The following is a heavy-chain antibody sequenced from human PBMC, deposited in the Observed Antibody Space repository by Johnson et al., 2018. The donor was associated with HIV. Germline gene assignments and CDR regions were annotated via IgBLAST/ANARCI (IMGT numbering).Heavy chain of an antibody. Sequence: QVQLVESGGGVVQPGRSLRLSCAASGFTFSNYPMHWVRQAPGKGLEWVAVISFDGSNKYYADSVKGRLTMSRDNSKNTLYAQMDSLRAEDTAVYYCAKEAYGGNSPHAFDIWGQGTMVTVSS. CDR3: AKEAYGGNSPHAFDI. CDR1: GFTFSNYP. CDR2: ISFDGSNK. D-gene: IGHD4-23*01. J-gene: IGHJ3*02. V-gene: IGHV3-30*04.